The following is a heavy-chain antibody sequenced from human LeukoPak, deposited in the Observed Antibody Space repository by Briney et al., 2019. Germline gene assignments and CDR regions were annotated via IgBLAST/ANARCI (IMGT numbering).Heavy chain of an antibody. CDR1: GFTFSGFW. CDR2: ISFDGSDA. CDR3: ARMSGGPYDILTGYYRD. D-gene: IGHD3-9*01. V-gene: IGHV3-74*01. Sequence: GGSLRLSCAASGFTFSGFWMHWVRQAPGKGLVWVSCISFDGSDATYADSVKGRFTISRDNAKNSLYLQMNSLRAEDTAVYYCARMSGGPYDILTGYYRDWGQGTLVTVSS. J-gene: IGHJ4*02.